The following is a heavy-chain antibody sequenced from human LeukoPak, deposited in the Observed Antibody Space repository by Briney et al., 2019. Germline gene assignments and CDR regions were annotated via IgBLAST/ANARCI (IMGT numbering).Heavy chain of an antibody. V-gene: IGHV3-53*01. Sequence: GGSLRLSCAASGFTVSSNYMSWVRQAPGKGLEWVSVIYSGGSIYYADSVKGRFTISRDNSKNTLYLQMNSLRAEDTAVYYCARGGYSNYPSPFDYWGQGTLVTVSS. CDR2: IYSGGSI. D-gene: IGHD4-11*01. CDR3: ARGGYSNYPSPFDY. CDR1: GFTVSSNY. J-gene: IGHJ4*02.